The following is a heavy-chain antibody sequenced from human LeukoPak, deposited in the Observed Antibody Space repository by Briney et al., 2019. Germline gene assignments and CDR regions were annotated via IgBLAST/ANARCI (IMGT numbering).Heavy chain of an antibody. V-gene: IGHV3-21*01. J-gene: IGHJ6*03. CDR2: ISSSSSYI. D-gene: IGHD5-12*01. CDR1: GFTFSSYS. CDR3: AREGGYSGYDVYYYYYYMDV. Sequence: PGGSLRLSCAASGFTFSSYSMNWVRQAPGKGLEWVSSISSSSSYIYYADSVKGRFTISRDNAKNSLYLQMNSLRAEDTAVYYCAREGGYSGYDVYYYYYYMDVWGKGTTVTISS.